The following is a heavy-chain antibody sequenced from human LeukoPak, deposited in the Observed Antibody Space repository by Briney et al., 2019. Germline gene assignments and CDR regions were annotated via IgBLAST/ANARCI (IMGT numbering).Heavy chain of an antibody. Sequence: PGGSLRLSCAASGFTFRNYNMNWVRQAPGKGLEWVSSISESSSFIQYADSLKGRFAISRDNAKNSLYLEMNSLRAEDTAVYYCAREIVSAVAGNFDYWGQGTLVTVSS. CDR2: ISESSSFI. V-gene: IGHV3-21*01. CDR1: GFTFRNYN. CDR3: AREIVSAVAGNFDY. D-gene: IGHD6-19*01. J-gene: IGHJ4*02.